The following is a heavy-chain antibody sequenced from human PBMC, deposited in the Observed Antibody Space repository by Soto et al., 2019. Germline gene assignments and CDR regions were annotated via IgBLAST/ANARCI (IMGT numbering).Heavy chain of an antibody. CDR3: ARISARRNDFDV. V-gene: IGHV1-18*01. CDR2: ITPYNGNT. Sequence: QVKLVQSGAEVKNPGASVKVSCQASNYLFGAFGISWVRQAPGQGLEWMGWITPYNGNTHYAEKFQDRVTMTADKSTTTAYMEVRRLTSDATAVYFCARISARRNDFDVWGQGTVFTVAS. J-gene: IGHJ3*01. CDR1: NYLFGAFG.